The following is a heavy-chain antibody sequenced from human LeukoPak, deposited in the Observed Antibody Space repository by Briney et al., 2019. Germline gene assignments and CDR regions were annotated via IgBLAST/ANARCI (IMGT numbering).Heavy chain of an antibody. V-gene: IGHV3-7*01. D-gene: IGHD6-19*01. CDR3: AREGGSGWYSGWFDP. CDR2: IKKDGSEK. CDR1: GFTFSSYW. J-gene: IGHJ5*02. Sequence: PGGSLRLSCAASGFTFSSYWMSWVRQAPGKGLEWVANIKKDGSEKKYVDSVKGRFTISRDNAENSLYLQMNSLRAEDTAVYYCAREGGSGWYSGWFDPWGQGTRVTVSS.